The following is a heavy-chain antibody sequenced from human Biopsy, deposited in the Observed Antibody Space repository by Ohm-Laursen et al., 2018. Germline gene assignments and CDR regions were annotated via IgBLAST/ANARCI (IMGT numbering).Heavy chain of an antibody. Sequence: ASVKVSCKASGDTFNRYGLTWVRQAPGQGLEWVGWISAYNGNRNYAQKFQGRVTMTTDTSTSTAYMELRSLRSDDTAVYFCAREEDNSGYDYYGMDVWGQGTTVTVSS. CDR1: GDTFNRYG. D-gene: IGHD3-22*01. J-gene: IGHJ6*02. V-gene: IGHV1-18*01. CDR2: ISAYNGNR. CDR3: AREEDNSGYDYYGMDV.